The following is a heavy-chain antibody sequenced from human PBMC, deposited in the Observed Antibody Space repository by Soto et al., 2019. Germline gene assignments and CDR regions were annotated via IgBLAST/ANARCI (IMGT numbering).Heavy chain of an antibody. V-gene: IGHV4-30-4*01. Sequence: QVQLQESGPGPVKPSQTLSLSCSVSGGSISSGDYYWSWIRQPPGQGLEWIGYIYYTGSTYYHPSPKSRLTISVDTSKNQFSLNLSSVTAADTAVYYCARVGYCSGDTGYLAGFDPWGRGTQVTVSS. CDR2: IYYTGST. J-gene: IGHJ5*02. D-gene: IGHD2-15*01. CDR1: GGSISSGDYY. CDR3: ARVGYCSGDTGYLAGFDP.